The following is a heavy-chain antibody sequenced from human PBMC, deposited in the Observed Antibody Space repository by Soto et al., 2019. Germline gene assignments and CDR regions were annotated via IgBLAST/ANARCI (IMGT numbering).Heavy chain of an antibody. CDR1: GYTFTSYG. CDR2: ISAYNGNT. V-gene: IGHV1-18*01. Sequence: QVQLVQSGAEVKKPGASVKVSCKASGYTFTSYGISWVRQAPGQGLEWMGWISAYNGNTNYAQKLQGRVTMTTDTSTSTAYMELRSLRSDDTAEYYCARDILVVPAAAGTRMDVWGQGTTVTVSS. J-gene: IGHJ6*02. CDR3: ARDILVVPAAAGTRMDV. D-gene: IGHD2-2*01.